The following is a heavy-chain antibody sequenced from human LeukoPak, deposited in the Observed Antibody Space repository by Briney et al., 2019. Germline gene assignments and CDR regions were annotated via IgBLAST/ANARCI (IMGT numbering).Heavy chain of an antibody. D-gene: IGHD3-16*01. CDR2: IGVAGGNT. V-gene: IGHV1-58*01. Sequence: SVRVSCKTSGFTFSNSAVQWVRQARGQRLEWIGWIGVAGGNTNYAQRVQDRITITRDMPTSTAYMELRSLEPEDTAVYYCARDYDYGGFDPWGQGTLVTVSS. CDR1: GFTFSNSA. CDR3: ARDYDYGGFDP. J-gene: IGHJ5*02.